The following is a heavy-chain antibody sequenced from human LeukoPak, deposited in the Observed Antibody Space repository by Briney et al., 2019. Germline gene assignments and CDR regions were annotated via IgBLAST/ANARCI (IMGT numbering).Heavy chain of an antibody. CDR2: IVVGSGNT. Sequence: GASVNVSCKASGFTFTSSAMQWVRQARGQRLEWIGWIVVGSGNTNYAQKFQERVTITRDMSTSTAYMELSSLRSEDTAVYYCAASVTEYYYDSSGYFEYFQHWGQGTLVTVSS. CDR1: GFTFTSSA. V-gene: IGHV1-58*02. J-gene: IGHJ1*01. D-gene: IGHD3-22*01. CDR3: AASVTEYYYDSSGYFEYFQH.